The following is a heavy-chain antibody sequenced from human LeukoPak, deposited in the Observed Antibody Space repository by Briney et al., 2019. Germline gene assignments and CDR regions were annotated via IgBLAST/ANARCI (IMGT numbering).Heavy chain of an antibody. CDR1: GGSISSYY. V-gene: IGHV4-4*07. D-gene: IGHD1-26*01. CDR3: ARHSAGDRIYFQH. J-gene: IGHJ1*01. CDR2: INTSGST. Sequence: SETLSLTCTVSGGSISSYYWSWIRQPAGKGLEWFGRINTSGSTNYNSSLKSRVTMSVDTSENQFSLKLSSVTAADTAVYYCARHSAGDRIYFQHWGQGTLVTVSS.